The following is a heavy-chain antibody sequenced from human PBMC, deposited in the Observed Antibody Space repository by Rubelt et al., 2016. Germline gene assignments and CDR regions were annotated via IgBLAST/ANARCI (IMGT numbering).Heavy chain of an antibody. CDR3: AKDHPSPLFDY. CDR1: GFTFSSYA. J-gene: IGHJ4*02. Sequence: EVQLLESGGGFVQPGGSLRLSCAASGFTFSSYAMSWVRQAPGTGLEWVSAISGSGGSTYYADALKGRFTISRDNSKNTLYLQMNGLRAEDTAVYYCAKDHPSPLFDYWGQGTLVTVSS. CDR2: ISGSGGST. V-gene: IGHV3-23*01.